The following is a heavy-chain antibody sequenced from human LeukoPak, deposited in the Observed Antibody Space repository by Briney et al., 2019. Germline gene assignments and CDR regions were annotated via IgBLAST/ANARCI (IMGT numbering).Heavy chain of an antibody. CDR3: TSRPKYYYYMDV. Sequence: PGGSLRLPCAASGFTFSGSAMHWVRQASGKGLEWVGRIRSKANSYATAYAASVKGRFTISRDDSKNTAYLQMNSLKTEDTAVYYCTSRPKYYYYMDVWGKGTTVTVSS. CDR1: GFTFSGSA. J-gene: IGHJ6*03. V-gene: IGHV3-73*01. CDR2: IRSKANSYAT.